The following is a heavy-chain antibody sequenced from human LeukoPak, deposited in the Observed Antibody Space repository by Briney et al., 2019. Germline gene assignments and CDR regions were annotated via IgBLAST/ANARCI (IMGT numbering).Heavy chain of an antibody. CDR1: GGSISSSSYY. V-gene: IGHV4-39*01. CDR3: ARRAMVRGVILFDY. Sequence: SETLSLTCTVSGGSISSSSYYWGWIRQPPGKGLEWFGSTYYSGSTYYNPSLKSRVTISVDTSKNQFSLKLSSVTAADTAVYYCARRAMVRGVILFDYWGQGTLVTVSS. CDR2: TYYSGST. J-gene: IGHJ4*02. D-gene: IGHD3-10*01.